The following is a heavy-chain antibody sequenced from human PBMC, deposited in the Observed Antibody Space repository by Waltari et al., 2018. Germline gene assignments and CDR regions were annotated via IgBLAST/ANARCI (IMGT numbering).Heavy chain of an antibody. CDR2: IKSKTDGGTT. Sequence: EVQLVESGGGLVKPGGSLRLFCAATGFIVNSAWLTWVRQVPGKGLEWVGRIKSKTDGGTTDYAAPVKGRITISRDDSKNTVFLQMDSLKTEDTAVYYCAAGWPFNYWGRGTLVTVSS. J-gene: IGHJ4*02. CDR1: GFIVNSAW. D-gene: IGHD2-15*01. CDR3: AAGWPFNY. V-gene: IGHV3-15*07.